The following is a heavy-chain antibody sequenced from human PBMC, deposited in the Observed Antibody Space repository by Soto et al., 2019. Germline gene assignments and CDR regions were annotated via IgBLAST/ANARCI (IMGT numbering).Heavy chain of an antibody. D-gene: IGHD1-1*01. CDR3: ARSTHVQGLAFDF. J-gene: IGHJ3*01. CDR1: GFTVSSNY. Sequence: EVQLVESGGDLIHPGGSLRLSCAASGFTVSSNYMSWVRQAPGKGLEWVSVMYSGGSRYYADSVKGRFTVSRDNSKNTVYRQMNSLRVEDPAVYYCARSTHVQGLAFDFWGKGTMVTVS. V-gene: IGHV3-53*01. CDR2: MYSGGSR.